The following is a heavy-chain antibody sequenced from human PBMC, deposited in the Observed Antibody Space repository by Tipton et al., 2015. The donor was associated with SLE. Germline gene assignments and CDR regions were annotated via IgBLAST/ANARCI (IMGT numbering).Heavy chain of an antibody. CDR1: GFTFSSSS. CDR2: ISYDGSNK. D-gene: IGHD2-2*02. CDR3: AGYCSSTSCYTGPGYYYGMDV. Sequence: SLRLSCAASGFTFSSSSMHWVRQTPGKGLEWVALISYDGSNKYYADSVKGRFTISRGNSKNTLYLQMNSLRADDTAVYYCAGYCSSTSCYTGPGYYYGMDVWGQGTTVIVSS. V-gene: IGHV3-30-3*01. J-gene: IGHJ6*02.